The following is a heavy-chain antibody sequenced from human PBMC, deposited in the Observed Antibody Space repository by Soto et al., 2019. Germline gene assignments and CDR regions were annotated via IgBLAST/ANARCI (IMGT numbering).Heavy chain of an antibody. CDR3: VGGQYYFDY. CDR2: ISYDGSDK. CDR1: GFPFTSYG. V-gene: IGHV3-30*03. Sequence: QVQLVESGGGVVQPGRSLRLSCAASGFPFTSYGMHWVREGPDKGLEWVAIISYDGSDKYYADSVKGRFTISRDNSKNTLYLQLNILRTEDTALYYCVGGQYYFDYRGQGTLVIVSS. J-gene: IGHJ4*02. D-gene: IGHD3-10*01.